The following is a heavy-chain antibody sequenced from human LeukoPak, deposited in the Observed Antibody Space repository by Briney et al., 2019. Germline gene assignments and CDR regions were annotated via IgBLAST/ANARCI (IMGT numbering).Heavy chain of an antibody. CDR3: ARLFGSADSSSWYHMDL. CDR2: ISYDGSNK. CDR1: GFTFSSYA. D-gene: IGHD6-13*01. Sequence: PGRSLRLSCAASGFTFSSYAMHWVRQAPGTGLEWVAVISYDGSNKYYADSVKGRFTISRDNSKNTLYLQMNSLRAEDTAVYYCARLFGSADSSSWYHMDLWGQGTLVTVSS. J-gene: IGHJ5*02. V-gene: IGHV3-30-3*01.